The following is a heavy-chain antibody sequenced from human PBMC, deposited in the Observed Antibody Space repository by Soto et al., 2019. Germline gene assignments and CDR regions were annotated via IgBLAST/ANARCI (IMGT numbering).Heavy chain of an antibody. CDR1: GGTFSSYA. D-gene: IGHD3-3*01. CDR2: IIPIFGTA. V-gene: IGHV1-69*12. J-gene: IGHJ6*02. Sequence: QVQLVQSGAEVKKPGSSVKVSCKASGGTFSSYAISWVRQAPGQGLEWMGGIIPIFGTANYAQKFQGRVTITADESTSTAYMELSSLRSEDTAVYYCARPEITIFGVSARYYYGMDVWGQGTTVTVSS. CDR3: ARPEITIFGVSARYYYGMDV.